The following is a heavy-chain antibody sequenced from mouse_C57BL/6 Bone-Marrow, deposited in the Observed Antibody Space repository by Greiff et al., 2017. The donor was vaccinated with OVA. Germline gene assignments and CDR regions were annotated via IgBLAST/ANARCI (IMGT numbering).Heavy chain of an antibody. CDR2: ISNGGGST. V-gene: IGHV5-12*01. CDR1: GFTFSDYY. Sequence: EVQLVESGGGLVQPGGSLKLSCAASGFTFSDYYMYWVRQTPEKRLEWAAYISNGGGSTYYPDTVKGRFTISRDNAKNTLYLQMSRLKSEDTAMYYCARHLAYWGQGTLVTVSA. CDR3: ARHLAY. J-gene: IGHJ3*01.